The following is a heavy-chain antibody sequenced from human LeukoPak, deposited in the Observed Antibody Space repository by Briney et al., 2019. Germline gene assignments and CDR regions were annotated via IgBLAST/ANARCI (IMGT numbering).Heavy chain of an antibody. CDR2: IYYSGNT. CDR3: ARGPSERYYESSGYYYFDY. D-gene: IGHD3-22*01. V-gene: IGHV4-31*03. Sequence: PSQTLSLTCTVSGGSITSGYYWSWIRQHPGKGLEWIGYIYYSGNTYYNPSLKSRVIISVHTSKNQFSLKVSSVTAADTAVYYCARGPSERYYESSGYYYFDYWGQGSLVTVSS. CDR1: GGSITSGYY. J-gene: IGHJ4*02.